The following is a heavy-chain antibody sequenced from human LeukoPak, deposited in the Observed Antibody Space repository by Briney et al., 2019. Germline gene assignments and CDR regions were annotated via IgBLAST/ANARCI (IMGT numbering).Heavy chain of an antibody. CDR1: GGTFNNYA. CDR3: ASHTQRRNDLFVGDY. D-gene: IGHD2-8*01. Sequence: SVKVSCKASGGTFNNYANSRVRQAPGQGLEWMGGIIPIFGTAKYAQKFQGRVTITADESTSTAYMELSSLRSDDTAVYYCASHTQRRNDLFVGDYWGQGTLVTVSS. V-gene: IGHV1-69*01. CDR2: IIPIFGTA. J-gene: IGHJ4*02.